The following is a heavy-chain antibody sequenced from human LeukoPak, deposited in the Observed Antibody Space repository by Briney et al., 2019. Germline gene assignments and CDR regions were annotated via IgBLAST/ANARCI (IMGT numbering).Heavy chain of an antibody. CDR3: ARDRGDFWSGYPLGYMDV. CDR1: GFTVSSNY. V-gene: IGHV3-53*01. Sequence: GGSLRLSCAASGFTVSSNYMSWVRQAPGKGLEWVSVIYSGGSTYYADSVKGRFTISRDNSKNTLYLQMNSLRAEDTAVYYCARDRGDFWSGYPLGYMDVWGKGTTVTVSS. J-gene: IGHJ6*03. CDR2: IYSGGST. D-gene: IGHD3-3*01.